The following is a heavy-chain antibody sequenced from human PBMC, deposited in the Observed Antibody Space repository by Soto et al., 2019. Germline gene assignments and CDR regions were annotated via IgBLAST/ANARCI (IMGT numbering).Heavy chain of an antibody. J-gene: IGHJ4*02. V-gene: IGHV1-69*13. Sequence: SVKVSCKASGGTFSSYAISWVRQAPGQGLEWMGGIIPIFGTANYAQKFQGRVTITADESTSTAYMELSSLRSEDTAVYYCARERAYYYDSSGYYYWGQGTLVTGS. CDR1: GGTFSSYA. CDR2: IIPIFGTA. CDR3: ARERAYYYDSSGYYY. D-gene: IGHD3-22*01.